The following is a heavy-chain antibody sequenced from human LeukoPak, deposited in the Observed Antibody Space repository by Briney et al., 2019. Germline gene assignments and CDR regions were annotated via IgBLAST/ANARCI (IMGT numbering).Heavy chain of an antibody. V-gene: IGHV1-18*01. D-gene: IGHD3-9*01. CDR3: ARDQAATNTQVRFCLD. J-gene: IGHJ4*02. Sequence: GASVNVSCKASGYTFTSYGISWVRQAPGQGLEWMGWISAYGGNTNFAQKLQGRVTMTTDTSTSTAYMDLRSLRSDDTAVYYCARDQAATNTQVRFCLDWGQGTLVTVSS. CDR1: GYTFTSYG. CDR2: ISAYGGNT.